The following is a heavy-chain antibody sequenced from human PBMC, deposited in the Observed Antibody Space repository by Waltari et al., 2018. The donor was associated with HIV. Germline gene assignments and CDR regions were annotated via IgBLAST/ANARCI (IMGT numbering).Heavy chain of an antibody. CDR1: GFAFRPSS. CDR3: VRDDPGYGPIDH. D-gene: IGHD5-18*01. J-gene: IGHJ5*02. V-gene: IGHV3-21*04. Sequence: LVESGGGVVKTGDSLRPPFEASGFAFRPSSFIWVRQSPQRGLEWVASIRRATNEKFYLDSVRGRFVISRDDSDSSVYLQMDSLKKDDTGKDFCVRDDPGYGPIDHWGRGTLVTV. CDR2: IRRATNEK.